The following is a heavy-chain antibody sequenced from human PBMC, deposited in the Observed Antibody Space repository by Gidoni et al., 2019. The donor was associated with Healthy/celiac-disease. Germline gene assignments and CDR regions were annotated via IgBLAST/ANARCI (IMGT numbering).Heavy chain of an antibody. CDR2: IYYSGST. J-gene: IGHJ3*02. V-gene: IGHV4-30-4*01. D-gene: IGHD6-25*01. CDR3: ARGWRQAFDI. Sequence: QVQLQESGPGLVKPSQTLSLTCTVSCGSISSGDYYWSWIRPPPGKCLEWIGYIYYSGSTYYNPSRKSRVTISVDTSKNQFSLKLSSVTAADTAVYYCARGWRQAFDIWGQGTMVTVSS. CDR1: CGSISSGDYY.